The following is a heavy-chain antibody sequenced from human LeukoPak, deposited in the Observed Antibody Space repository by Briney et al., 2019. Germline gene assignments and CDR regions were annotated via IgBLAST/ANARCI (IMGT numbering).Heavy chain of an antibody. D-gene: IGHD3-10*01. Sequence: SVTVSCKASGGTFSSYTISWVRHAPGQGLEWMGGIIPIFGTANYAQKFQGSVTFTADKSTSTAYMELSSLRSEDTAVYYCARGYYGSGTTTPYYYGMDVWGKGTTVTVSS. V-gene: IGHV1-69*06. CDR3: ARGYYGSGTTTPYYYGMDV. CDR1: GGTFSSYT. J-gene: IGHJ6*04. CDR2: IIPIFGTA.